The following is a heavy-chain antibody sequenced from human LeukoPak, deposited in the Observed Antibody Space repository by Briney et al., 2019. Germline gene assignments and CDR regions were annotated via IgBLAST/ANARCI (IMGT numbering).Heavy chain of an antibody. CDR1: GFTFSSYW. Sequence: GGSLRLSCAAPGFTFSSYWMSWVRQAPGKGLEWVANIKQDGSEKYYVDSVKGRFTISRDNAKNSLYLQMNSLKAEDTAVYYCARDHIGWGQGTLVTVSS. CDR3: ARDHIG. CDR2: IKQDGSEK. J-gene: IGHJ4*02. V-gene: IGHV3-7*01. D-gene: IGHD2-21*01.